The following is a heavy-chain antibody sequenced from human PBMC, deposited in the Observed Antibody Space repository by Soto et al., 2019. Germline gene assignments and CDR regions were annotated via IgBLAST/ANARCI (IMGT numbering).Heavy chain of an antibody. V-gene: IGHV3-23*01. D-gene: IGHD6-19*01. Sequence: EVQLLESGGGLVQPGGSLRLSCAASGFTFSRYAMSWVRQAPGKGLEWVSVISGSGGSTYYADSVKGRFTISRDNSKNTLYLEMNRLRAEATAVYDCASRSSGWYCAYWGQGTMVTVSS. J-gene: IGHJ4*02. CDR3: ASRSSGWYCAY. CDR1: GFTFSRYA. CDR2: ISGSGGST.